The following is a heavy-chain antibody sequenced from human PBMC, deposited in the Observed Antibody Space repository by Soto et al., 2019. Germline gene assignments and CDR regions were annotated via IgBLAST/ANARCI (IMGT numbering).Heavy chain of an antibody. D-gene: IGHD3-10*01. J-gene: IGHJ4*02. V-gene: IGHV3-74*01. CDR1: GFTFSKEW. CDR2: INSDGRST. CDR3: VIWFYYGKLEYFDY. Sequence: GGSLRLSCAASGFTFSKEWMNWVRQAPGKGLVWVSRINSDGRSTNYADSVKGRFTISRDNAKNTLYLQMNSLRAEDTAVYYCVIWFYYGKLEYFDYWAQETQVTFSS.